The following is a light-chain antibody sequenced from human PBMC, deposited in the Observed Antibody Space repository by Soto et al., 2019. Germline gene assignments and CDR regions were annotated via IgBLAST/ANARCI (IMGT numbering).Light chain of an antibody. J-gene: IGKJ1*01. CDR2: GAS. V-gene: IGKV3-20*01. Sequence: EIVLTQSPGTLSLSPGEIATLSFSASESVSSSYLAWYQQNPGQAPRLLIYGASSRATGIPDRFGGSGSGTDFTLTISRLEPEDFAVYYCQQYGSSPWTFGQGTKVDIK. CDR3: QQYGSSPWT. CDR1: ESVSSSY.